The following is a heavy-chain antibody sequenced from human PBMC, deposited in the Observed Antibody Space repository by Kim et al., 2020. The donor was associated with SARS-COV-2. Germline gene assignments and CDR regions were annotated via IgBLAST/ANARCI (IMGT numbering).Heavy chain of an antibody. J-gene: IGHJ4*02. CDR3: ARGLWYYYDSSGYYLNQDY. V-gene: IGHV4-34*01. Sequence: SETLSLTCAVYGGSFSGYYWSWIRQPPGKGLEWIGEINHSGSTNYNPSLKSRVTISVDTSKNQFSLKLSSVTAADTAVYYCARGLWYYYDSSGYYLNQDYCGQGTLVTVSS. D-gene: IGHD3-22*01. CDR2: INHSGST. CDR1: GGSFSGYY.